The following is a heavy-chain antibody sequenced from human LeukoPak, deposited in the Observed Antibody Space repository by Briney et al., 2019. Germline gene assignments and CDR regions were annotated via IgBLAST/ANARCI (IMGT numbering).Heavy chain of an antibody. CDR3: AKPHLPLYSSPPGVMDY. J-gene: IGHJ4*02. Sequence: PGGSLRLSCAASGFTFSSYGMHWVRQAPGKGLEWVAVISYDGSNKYYADSVKGRFTISRDNSKNTLYLQMNSLRAEDTAVYYCAKPHLPLYSSPPGVMDYWGQGTLVTVSS. CDR1: GFTFSSYG. V-gene: IGHV3-30*18. CDR2: ISYDGSNK. D-gene: IGHD5-18*01.